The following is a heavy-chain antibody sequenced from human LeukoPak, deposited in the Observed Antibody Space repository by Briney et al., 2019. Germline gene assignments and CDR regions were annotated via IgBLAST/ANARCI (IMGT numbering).Heavy chain of an antibody. V-gene: IGHV3-23*01. J-gene: IGHJ4*02. Sequence: GSLRLSCAASEFTFSSYAMSWVRQAPGKGLEWVSGIIGSGGDTYYADSVKGRFTISRDNSKNTLYLQMNSLRAEDTAVYYCAKVGLQSYYFDYWGQGTLVTVSS. CDR1: EFTFSSYA. D-gene: IGHD3/OR15-3a*01. CDR2: IIGSGGDT. CDR3: AKVGLQSYYFDY.